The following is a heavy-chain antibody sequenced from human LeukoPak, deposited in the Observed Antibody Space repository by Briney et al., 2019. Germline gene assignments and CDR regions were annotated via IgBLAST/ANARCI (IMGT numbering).Heavy chain of an antibody. J-gene: IGHJ4*02. Sequence: ASVKVSCKASGGAFSSYAISWVRQAPGQGLEWMGGIIPIFGTANYAQKFQGRVTITADESTSTAYMELSSLRSEDTAVYYCARSPWMSGYYPEDYWGQGTLVTVSS. V-gene: IGHV1-69*01. CDR3: ARSPWMSGYYPEDY. CDR1: GGAFSSYA. D-gene: IGHD3-3*01. CDR2: IIPIFGTA.